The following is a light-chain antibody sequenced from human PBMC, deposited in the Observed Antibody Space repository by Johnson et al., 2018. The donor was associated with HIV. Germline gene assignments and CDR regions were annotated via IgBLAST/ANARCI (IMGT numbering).Light chain of an antibody. Sequence: QAVLTQPPSVSAAPGQKVTISCSGSSSNIGRNYVSWYQQLPGTAPKLLIFANNKRPSGIPDRFSGSTSGATATLGITRLPPGDQADYSCGIWDASLSPLYVFGTGTTITVL. CDR2: ANN. J-gene: IGLJ1*01. CDR1: SSNIGRNY. V-gene: IGLV1-51*01. CDR3: GIWDASLSPLYV.